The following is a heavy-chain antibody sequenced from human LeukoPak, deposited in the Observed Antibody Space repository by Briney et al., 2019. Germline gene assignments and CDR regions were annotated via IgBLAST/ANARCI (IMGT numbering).Heavy chain of an antibody. J-gene: IGHJ4*02. CDR2: IDPNSGGT. CDR1: GYALTVYY. CDR3: ARGGSGSYPQPGLY. V-gene: IGHV1-2*02. D-gene: IGHD1-26*01. Sequence: ASVTASYKASGYALTVYYMHWVRQAPGQGVEWMGWIDPNSGGTNYAQKFQGRVAMTRDTSISTAYMELSRLRSDDTAVYYCARGGSGSYPQPGLYWGQGTLVTVSS.